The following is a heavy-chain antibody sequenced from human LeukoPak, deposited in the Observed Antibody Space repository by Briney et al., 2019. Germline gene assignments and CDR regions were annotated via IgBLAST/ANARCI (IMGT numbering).Heavy chain of an antibody. V-gene: IGHV3-15*07. CDR1: GFTFTSYA. CDR3: STDYYGSGRPGFGY. Sequence: GGSLRLSCAASGFTFTSYAMNWVRQAPGKGLEWVGRIKSKTDGGTIDHAAPVKGRFTISRDDLKNMMYLQMNSLKTEDTAVYYCSTDYYGSGRPGFGYWGQGSLVTVSS. J-gene: IGHJ4*02. CDR2: IKSKTDGGTI. D-gene: IGHD3-10*01.